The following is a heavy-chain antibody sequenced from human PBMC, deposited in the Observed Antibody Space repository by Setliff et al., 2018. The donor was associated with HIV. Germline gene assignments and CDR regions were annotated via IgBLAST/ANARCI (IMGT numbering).Heavy chain of an antibody. D-gene: IGHD3-10*01. CDR1: GYTFTDYF. V-gene: IGHV1-2*02. J-gene: IGHJ6*02. CDR2: INPNNGDT. CDR3: ARVRRGKAIITTGGMDV. Sequence: GASVKVSCKASGYTFTDYFLHWVRQAPGQGLEWMGWINPNNGDTIYAQKFQGRVTVTRDTSINTAYMVLSSLKSDDTAVYVCARVRRGKAIITTGGMDVWGQGTTVTVSS.